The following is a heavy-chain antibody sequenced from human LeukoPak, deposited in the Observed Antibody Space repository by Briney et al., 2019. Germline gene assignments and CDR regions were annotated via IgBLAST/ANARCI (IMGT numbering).Heavy chain of an antibody. D-gene: IGHD3-3*01. CDR1: GFIFKTYS. V-gene: IGHV3-48*01. Sequence: GGSLRLSCAASGFIFKTYSMNWVRQAPGKGLEWVSYISSSSSTIYYADSVKGRFTISRDNAKNSLYLQMNSLRAEDTAVYYCARRAYDFWSGYYSYWGQGTLVTVSS. J-gene: IGHJ4*02. CDR2: ISSSSSTI. CDR3: ARRAYDFWSGYYSY.